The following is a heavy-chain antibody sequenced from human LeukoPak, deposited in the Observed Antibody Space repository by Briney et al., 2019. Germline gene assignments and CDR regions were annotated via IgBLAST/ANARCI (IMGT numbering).Heavy chain of an antibody. CDR1: GYTFTTYY. CDR2: INPSGGRT. Sequence: ASVKVSCKASGYTFTTYYMHWARQAPGQGLEWMGIINPSGGRTNYAQKFQGRVTVTRDMSTSTVYMELSSLRSEDTAVYYCARRAVAGIAFDIWGQGTMVTVSS. J-gene: IGHJ3*02. CDR3: ARRAVAGIAFDI. D-gene: IGHD6-19*01. V-gene: IGHV1-46*01.